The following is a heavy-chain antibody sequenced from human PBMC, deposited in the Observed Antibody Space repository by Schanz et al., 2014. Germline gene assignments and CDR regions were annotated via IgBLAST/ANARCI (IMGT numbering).Heavy chain of an antibody. CDR1: GFTFSTYA. CDR3: ARDGDFDY. Sequence: EVQLLESGGGLVRPGGSLRLSCSASGFTFSTYAMSWARQTPGKGLEWVSSITTGGNTYYRDSVKGRFIVSRDNSKNTLFLQMSSLRAEDTAVYYCARDGDFDYWGQGTLVTVSS. J-gene: IGHJ4*02. CDR2: ITTGGNT. V-gene: IGHV3-23*01.